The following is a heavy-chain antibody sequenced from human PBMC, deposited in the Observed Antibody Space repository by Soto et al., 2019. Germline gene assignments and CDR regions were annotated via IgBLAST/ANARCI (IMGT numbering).Heavy chain of an antibody. CDR2: IYYSGST. Sequence: SETLSLTCTVSGGSISSSSYYWGWIRQPPXKGLEWIGSIYYSGSTYYNPSLKSRVTISVDTSKNQFSLKLSSVTAADTAVYYCARVYGDRYYYYYYGMDVWGQGTTVTVSS. J-gene: IGHJ6*02. V-gene: IGHV4-39*01. CDR3: ARVYGDRYYYYYYGMDV. D-gene: IGHD4-17*01. CDR1: GGSISSSSYY.